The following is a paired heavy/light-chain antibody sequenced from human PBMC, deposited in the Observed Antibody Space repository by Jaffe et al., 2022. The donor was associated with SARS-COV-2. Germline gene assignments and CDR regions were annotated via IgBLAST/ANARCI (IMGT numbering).Light chain of an antibody. CDR3: HQYYSAPHT. CDR1: QSVLTY. J-gene: IGKJ3*01. CDR2: WAS. V-gene: IGKV4-1*01. Sequence: DIVMTQSPESLAVSLGERATINCTSSQSVLTYLGWYQQKPGQPPKLLISWASTREAGVPDRFSGSGYETDFTLTINSLQAADVAVYYCHQYYSAPHTFGPGTRVGIK.
Heavy chain of an antibody. D-gene: IGHD6-6*01. CDR3: AISRARLHPLDS. CDR2: IIPVLGPA. Sequence: QVQLVQSGAEVKKPGSSVKVSCKSSEDTFSSDTFNWVRQAPGQGLEWMGGIIPVLGPARYAGKFGGRITITADESTRTAYLELSSLRSEDTAVYFCAISRARLHPLDSWGQGTLVTVSS. J-gene: IGHJ4*02. CDR1: EDTFSSDT. V-gene: IGHV1-69*01.